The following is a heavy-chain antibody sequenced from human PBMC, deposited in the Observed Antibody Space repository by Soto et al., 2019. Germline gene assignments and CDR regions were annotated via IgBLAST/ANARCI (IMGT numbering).Heavy chain of an antibody. J-gene: IGHJ4*02. CDR1: GFTFSSYA. CDR2: ISYDGSNK. CDR3: ARDLVYYYDSIGYYSFVFAY. Sequence: PGGSLGLSCAASGFTFSSYAMHWVRQAPGKGLEWVAVISYDGSNKYYADSVKGRFTISRDNSKDTLYLQMNSLRAEDTAVYYCARDLVYYYDSIGYYSFVFAYWGQGPLVSVSS. D-gene: IGHD3-22*01. V-gene: IGHV3-30-3*01.